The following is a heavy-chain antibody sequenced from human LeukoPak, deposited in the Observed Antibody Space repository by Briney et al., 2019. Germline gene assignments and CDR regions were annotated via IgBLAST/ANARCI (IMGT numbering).Heavy chain of an antibody. D-gene: IGHD3-9*01. J-gene: IGHJ3*02. CDR3: ASRYFDWLLQTPDAFDI. Sequence: GGSLRLSCAASGFTFSSYAMHWVRQAPGKGLEWVAVISYDGSNKYYADSVKGRFTISRDNSKNTLYLQMNSLRAEDTAVYYCASRYFDWLLQTPDAFDIWGQGTMVTVSS. CDR2: ISYDGSNK. V-gene: IGHV3-30*14. CDR1: GFTFSSYA.